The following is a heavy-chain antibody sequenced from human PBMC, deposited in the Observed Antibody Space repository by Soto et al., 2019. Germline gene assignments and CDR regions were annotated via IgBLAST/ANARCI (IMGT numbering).Heavy chain of an antibody. V-gene: IGHV5-51*01. CDR3: ARKDKSGYFNWFDP. D-gene: IGHD3-22*01. J-gene: IGHJ5*02. Sequence: PGESLKIACRTSGYIFTSYWIAWGLQRPGKGLEWMGIIFPSDSDTRYSPSFQGQVTISADRSTSTVFLQWASLKASDTAVYFCARKDKSGYFNWFDPWGQGTLVTVSS. CDR1: GYIFTSYW. CDR2: IFPSDSDT.